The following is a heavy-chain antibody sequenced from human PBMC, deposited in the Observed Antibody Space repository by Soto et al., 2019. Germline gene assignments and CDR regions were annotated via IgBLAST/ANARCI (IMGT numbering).Heavy chain of an antibody. CDR2: IYHSGST. CDR3: SCSKTYYFESSGYSAPHWFDP. V-gene: IGHV4-30-2*01. D-gene: IGHD3-22*01. Sequence: PSETLSLTCAVSGGSISSGGYSWSWIRQPPGKGLEWIGYIYHSGSTYYNPSLKSRVTISVDKTKNQFYLKLISVTAADTAVCYYSCSKTYYFESSGYSAPHWFDPWGQGTLVTVSS. CDR1: GGSISSGGYS. J-gene: IGHJ5*02.